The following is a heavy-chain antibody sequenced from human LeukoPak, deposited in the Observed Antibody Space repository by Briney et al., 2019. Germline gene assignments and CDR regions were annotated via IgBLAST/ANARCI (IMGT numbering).Heavy chain of an antibody. CDR1: GFTFSSYS. CDR3: ARTYIVATIRAFDI. CDR2: ISSSSSYI. Sequence: AGGPLRLSCAASGFTFSSYSMNWVRQAPGKGLEWVSSISSSSSYIYYADSVKGRFTISRDNAKNSLYLQMNSLRAEDTAVYYCARTYIVATIRAFDIWGQGTMVTVSS. D-gene: IGHD5-12*01. V-gene: IGHV3-21*01. J-gene: IGHJ3*02.